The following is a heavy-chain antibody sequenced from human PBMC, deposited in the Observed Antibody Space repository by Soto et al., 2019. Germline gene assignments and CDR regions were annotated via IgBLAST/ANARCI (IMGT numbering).Heavy chain of an antibody. V-gene: IGHV3-30*18. CDR2: ISYDGSNK. J-gene: IGHJ5*02. CDR3: AKGEVVAEDWFDP. CDR1: GFTFSSYG. D-gene: IGHD2-15*01. Sequence: QVQLVESGGGVVQPGRSLRLSCAASGFTFSSYGMHWVRQAPGKGLEWVAVISYDGSNKYYADSVKGRFTISRDNSKDTLYLQMNSLRAECTGVYYCAKGEVVAEDWFDPWGQGTLVTASS.